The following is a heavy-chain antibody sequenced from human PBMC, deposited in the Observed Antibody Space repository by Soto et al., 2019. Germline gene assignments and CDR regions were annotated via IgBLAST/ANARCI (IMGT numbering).Heavy chain of an antibody. CDR2: IWYDGSNK. D-gene: IGHD6-13*01. CDR1: GFTFSSYG. CDR3: ARGIAAAGRFDY. J-gene: IGHJ4*02. V-gene: IGHV3-33*01. Sequence: QVQLVESGGGVVQPGRSLRLSCAASGFTFSSYGMHWVRQAPGKGLEWVAVIWYDGSNKYYADSVKGRFTISRDNSKNTLYLQMNSLRAEDTAVDYCARGIAAAGRFDYWGQGTLVTVSS.